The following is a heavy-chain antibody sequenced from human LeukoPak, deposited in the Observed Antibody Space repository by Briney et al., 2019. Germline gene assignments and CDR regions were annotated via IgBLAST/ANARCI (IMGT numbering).Heavy chain of an antibody. CDR1: GGSSRGND. CDR3: ARGRLDYRVNNYYYMDV. D-gene: IGHD4-23*01. J-gene: IGHJ6*03. Sequence: PSETLTLRCTVYGGSSRGNDWSWIRQSPGKGLEWIGDASRSGGTSYNPSLNSRVTISIDTSKNEFSLNLSSVTAADTAVYYCARGRLDYRVNNYYYMDVWGKGTTVTVSS. V-gene: IGHV4-34*01. CDR2: ASRSGGT.